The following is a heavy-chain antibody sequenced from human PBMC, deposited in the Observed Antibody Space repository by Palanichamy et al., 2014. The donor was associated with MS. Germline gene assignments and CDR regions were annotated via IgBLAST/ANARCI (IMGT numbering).Heavy chain of an antibody. CDR1: GFTFSSYA. V-gene: IGHV3-23*04. CDR3: AYCSGGTCSPDY. D-gene: IGHD2-15*01. J-gene: IGHJ4*02. CDR2: TSGSGGTT. Sequence: EVQLVESGGGLVQPGGSLRLSCAASGFTFSSYAMSWVRQAPGKGLEWVATTSGSGGTTYYADSVKGRFTSSRDNSKNTLYLQMNSLRAEDTAVYYCAYCSGGTCSPDYWGQGTLVTVSS.